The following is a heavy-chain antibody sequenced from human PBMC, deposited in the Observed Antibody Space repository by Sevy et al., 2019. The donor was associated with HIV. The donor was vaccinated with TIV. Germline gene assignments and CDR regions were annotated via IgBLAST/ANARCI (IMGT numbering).Heavy chain of an antibody. CDR2: VQSDGNNK. D-gene: IGHD3-10*01. Sequence: GESLKISCAASGFTFSAFGMHWVRQAPGKGLEWMAFVQSDGNNKYYADSVKGRFTISRDNSMDTLYLQMSSLRGEDTAVYYCAKDLFGEPYYFDYWGQGTLVTVSS. CDR3: AKDLFGEPYYFDY. V-gene: IGHV3-30*02. J-gene: IGHJ4*02. CDR1: GFTFSAFG.